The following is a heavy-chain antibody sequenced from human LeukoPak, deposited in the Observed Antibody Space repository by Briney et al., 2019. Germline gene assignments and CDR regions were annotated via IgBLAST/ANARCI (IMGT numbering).Heavy chain of an antibody. D-gene: IGHD1-26*01. Sequence: SETLSLTCAVYGGSFSGYYWSWIRQPPGKGLEWIGEINHSGSTNYNPSLKSRVTISVDASKNQFSLKLSSVTAADTAVYYCARAQYSGSYLNDAFDIWGQGTMVTVSS. CDR1: GGSFSGYY. J-gene: IGHJ3*02. V-gene: IGHV4-34*01. CDR2: INHSGST. CDR3: ARAQYSGSYLNDAFDI.